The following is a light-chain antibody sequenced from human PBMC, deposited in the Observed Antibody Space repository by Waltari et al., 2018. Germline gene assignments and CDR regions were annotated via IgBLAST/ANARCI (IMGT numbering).Light chain of an antibody. CDR3: QQYNKWPCPV. CDR1: QNIGSD. Sequence: EIVMTQSPATLSVSPGDRATVSCRASQNIGSDLAWYQQKPGQAPRLLIYGASARATGVPDRFRGSGSGTDFTLTISSLQSEDFALYYCQQYNKWPCPVFGQGTKVEIK. V-gene: IGKV3-15*01. J-gene: IGKJ2*01. CDR2: GAS.